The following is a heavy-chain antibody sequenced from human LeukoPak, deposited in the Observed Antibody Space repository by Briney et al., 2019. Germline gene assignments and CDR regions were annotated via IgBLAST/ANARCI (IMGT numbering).Heavy chain of an antibody. D-gene: IGHD3-22*01. Sequence: SVKVSCKASGGTFSSYAISWVRQAPGQGLEWMGGIIPIFGTANYAQKFQGRVTITADESTSTAYMELSSLRSEDTAVYYCARAMGDYYDSSGYYSAGDWGQGTLVTVSS. J-gene: IGHJ4*02. CDR2: IIPIFGTA. CDR3: ARAMGDYYDSSGYYSAGD. V-gene: IGHV1-69*01. CDR1: GGTFSSYA.